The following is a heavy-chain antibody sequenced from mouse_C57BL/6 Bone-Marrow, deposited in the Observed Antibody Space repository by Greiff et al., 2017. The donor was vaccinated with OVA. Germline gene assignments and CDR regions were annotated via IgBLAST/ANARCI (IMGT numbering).Heavy chain of an antibody. CDR3: ARDYYGAWFAY. D-gene: IGHD1-1*01. CDR2: IYPGSGNT. Sequence: VQLQQSGAELVRPGASVKLSCKASGYTFTDYYINWVKQRPGQGLEWIARIYPGSGNTYYNEKFKGKATLTAEKSSSTAYMQLSSLTSEDSAVYFCARDYYGAWFAYGGQGTLVTVSA. V-gene: IGHV1-76*01. J-gene: IGHJ3*01. CDR1: GYTFTDYY.